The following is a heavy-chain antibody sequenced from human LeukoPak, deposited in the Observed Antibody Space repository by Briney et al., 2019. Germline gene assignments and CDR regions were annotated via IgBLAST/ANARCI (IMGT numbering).Heavy chain of an antibody. J-gene: IGHJ5*02. CDR2: ISSSSSYT. V-gene: IGHV3-21*01. CDR3: ARDPDDVSRMSSSWPNWFDP. Sequence: PGGSLRLSCAASGFTFSSYCMNWVRQAPGKGLEWVSSISSSSSYTYYADSVKGRFTSSRDNTKNSLYLQMNSLRAEDTAVYYCARDPDDVSRMSSSWPNWFDPWGQGTLVTVSS. D-gene: IGHD6-13*01. CDR1: GFTFSSYC.